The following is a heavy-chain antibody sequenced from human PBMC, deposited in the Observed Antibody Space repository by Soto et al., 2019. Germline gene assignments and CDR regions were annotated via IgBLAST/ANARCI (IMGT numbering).Heavy chain of an antibody. CDR2: MNPKSGGA. CDR1: GYTFTDYY. J-gene: IGHJ3*02. V-gene: IGHV1-2*02. CDR3: TRENIENSDGLCDAFDI. Sequence: ASVKVSCKTSGYTFTDYYTHWVRQAPGQGLEWMGWMNPKSGGAYFAQKFQGRVTLTRDTSIGTAYIEVNSLTSDDTAVYFCTRENIENSDGLCDAFDIWGQGTTVTVSS. D-gene: IGHD5-18*01.